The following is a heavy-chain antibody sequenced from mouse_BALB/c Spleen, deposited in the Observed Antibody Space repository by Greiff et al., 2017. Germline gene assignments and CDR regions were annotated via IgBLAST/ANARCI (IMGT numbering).Heavy chain of an antibody. CDR3: ARQVHYYGTPYAMDY. CDR2: ISSGGSYT. Sequence: EVQGVESGGGLVKPGGSLKLSCAASGFTFSSYAMSWVRQTPEKRLEWVATISSGGSYTYYPDSVKGRFTISRDNAKNTLYLQMSSLRSEDTAMYYCARQVHYYGTPYAMDYWGQGTSVTVSS. V-gene: IGHV5-9-3*01. J-gene: IGHJ4*01. D-gene: IGHD1-2*01. CDR1: GFTFSSYA.